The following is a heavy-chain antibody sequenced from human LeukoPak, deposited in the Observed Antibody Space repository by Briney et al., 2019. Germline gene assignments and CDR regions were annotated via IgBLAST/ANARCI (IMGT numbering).Heavy chain of an antibody. Sequence: SETLSLTCTVSGGSISSYYWSWIRQPPGKGLEWIGYIYYSGSTNYNPSLKSRVTISVDTSKNQFSLKLSSVTAADTAVYYCAGHVGDYVCGSPIGYFDYWGQGTLVTVSS. CDR2: IYYSGST. V-gene: IGHV4-59*08. D-gene: IGHD3-16*01. CDR1: GGSISSYY. J-gene: IGHJ4*02. CDR3: AGHVGDYVCGSPIGYFDY.